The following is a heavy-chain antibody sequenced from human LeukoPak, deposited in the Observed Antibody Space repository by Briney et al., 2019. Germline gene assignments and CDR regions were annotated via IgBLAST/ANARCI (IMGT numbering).Heavy chain of an antibody. J-gene: IGHJ4*02. D-gene: IGHD6-19*01. CDR3: AKDDDLAVAGTDY. CDR1: GFTFSSYS. CDR2: ISSSSSYI. V-gene: IGHV3-21*04. Sequence: SGGSLRLSCAASGFTFSSYSMNWVRQAPGKGLEWVSSISSSSSYIYYADSVKGRFTISRDNAKNSLYLQMNSLRAEDTAVYYCAKDDDLAVAGTDYWGQGTLVTVSS.